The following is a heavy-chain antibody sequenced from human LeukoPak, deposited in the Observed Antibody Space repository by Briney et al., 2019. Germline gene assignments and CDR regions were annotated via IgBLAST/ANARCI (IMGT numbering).Heavy chain of an antibody. V-gene: IGHV3-30*02. CDR3: ARDYDFWSGYSSPARVYFGY. Sequence: PGGSLRLSCAASGFTFSGSGMHWVRQAPGKGLEWVRFIRYDGSNKYYTDSVKGRFTISRDNSKNTLYLQMDSLRAEDTAVYYCARDYDFWSGYSSPARVYFGYWGQGTLVTVSS. CDR2: IRYDGSNK. CDR1: GFTFSGSG. J-gene: IGHJ4*02. D-gene: IGHD3-3*01.